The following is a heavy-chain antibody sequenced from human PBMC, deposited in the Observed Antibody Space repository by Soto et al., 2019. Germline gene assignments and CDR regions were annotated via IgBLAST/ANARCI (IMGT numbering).Heavy chain of an antibody. CDR2: INHSGST. Sequence: SETLSLTCXVYGGSFSGYYWSWIRQPPGKGLEWIGEINHSGSTNYNPSLKSRVTISVDTSKNQFSLKLSSVTAADTAVYYCASHPYVYGSGRPYNWFDPWGQGTLVTVSS. D-gene: IGHD3-10*01. J-gene: IGHJ5*02. V-gene: IGHV4-34*01. CDR3: ASHPYVYGSGRPYNWFDP. CDR1: GGSFSGYY.